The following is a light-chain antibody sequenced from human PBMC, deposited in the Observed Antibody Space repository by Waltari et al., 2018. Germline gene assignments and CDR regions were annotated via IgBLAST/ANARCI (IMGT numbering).Light chain of an antibody. CDR3: HQRSNWPIT. CDR1: QTVGSSD. Sequence: EIVLTQSPGTLSLSPGERATLSCRASQTVGSSDLGWYQQKPGQAPRLLIYGTSSRATDIPDRFSGSGSGTEFTLTINRLEPEDFAVYYCHQRSNWPITFGQGTRLEIK. V-gene: IGKV3D-20*02. J-gene: IGKJ5*01. CDR2: GTS.